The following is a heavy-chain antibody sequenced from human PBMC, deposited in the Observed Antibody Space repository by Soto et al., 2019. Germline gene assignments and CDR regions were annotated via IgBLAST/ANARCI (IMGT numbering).Heavy chain of an antibody. CDR1: GFTVSSND. CDR2: IYSGGST. Sequence: GGSVRLSCAASGFTVSSNDMSWVRQAPGKGLEWVSVIYSGGSTYYADSVKGRFTISRHNSKNTLYLQMNSLRAEDTAVYYCARDDWGYCSGGSCYYHWGQGT. D-gene: IGHD2-15*01. CDR3: ARDDWGYCSGGSCYYH. V-gene: IGHV3-53*04. J-gene: IGHJ5*02.